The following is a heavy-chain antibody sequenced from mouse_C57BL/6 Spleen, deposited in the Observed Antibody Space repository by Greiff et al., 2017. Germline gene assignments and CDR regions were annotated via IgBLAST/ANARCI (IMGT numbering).Heavy chain of an antibody. Sequence: EVQLLESGGGLVQPKGSLKLSCAASGFTFNTYAMHWVRQAPGKGLEWVARIRSKSSNYATYYAASVKDRFTISRDDSHSMLYLQMNNLKTEDTAVYYWLRDYYGSSYWYFDVWGTGTTVTVSS. CDR1: GFTFNTYA. CDR2: IRSKSSNYAT. CDR3: LRDYYGSSYWYFDV. J-gene: IGHJ1*03. V-gene: IGHV10-3*01. D-gene: IGHD1-1*01.